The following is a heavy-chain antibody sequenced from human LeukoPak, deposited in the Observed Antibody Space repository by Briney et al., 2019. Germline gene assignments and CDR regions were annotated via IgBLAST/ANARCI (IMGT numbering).Heavy chain of an antibody. J-gene: IGHJ4*02. Sequence: SETLSLTCTVSGGSISSYYWSWIRQPPGKGLEWIGYIYYSGSTNYNPSLKSRVTMSVDTSKNQFSLKLSSVTAADTAVYYCARPLRYYDILTGSPVLYFDYWGQGTLVTVSS. D-gene: IGHD3-9*01. CDR3: ARPLRYYDILTGSPVLYFDY. CDR2: IYYSGST. V-gene: IGHV4-59*08. CDR1: GGSISSYY.